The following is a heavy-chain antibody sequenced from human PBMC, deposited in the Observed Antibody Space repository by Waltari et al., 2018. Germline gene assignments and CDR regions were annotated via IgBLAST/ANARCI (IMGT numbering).Heavy chain of an antibody. V-gene: IGHV5-51*01. CDR1: GYSSSNYW. CDR3: TRGYSSVF. J-gene: IGHJ4*02. Sequence: EVQLVQSGAEVKKPGESLRISFQASGYSSSNYWICWVRQLPGKGLEWMGIIYPGDSDTRYSPSFQGQVTISADKSINTAYLQWSSLKASDSAMYYCTRGYSSVFWGQGTLVTVSS. D-gene: IGHD6-19*01. CDR2: IYPGDSDT.